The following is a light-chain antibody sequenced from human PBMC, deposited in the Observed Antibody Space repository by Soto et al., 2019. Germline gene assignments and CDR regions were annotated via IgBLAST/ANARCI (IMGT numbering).Light chain of an antibody. CDR1: SSNIGSNY. V-gene: IGLV1-47*01. J-gene: IGLJ1*01. CDR3: AAWDDSLSGRYV. CDR2: RNN. Sequence: QSVLTQTPSASGTPGQRVTISCSGSSSNIGSNYVYWYQQLPGTAPKLLIHRNNQRPSGVPDRFSGSKSGTSASLAISGLRSEDEADYYWAAWDDSLSGRYVFGTGTKLTVL.